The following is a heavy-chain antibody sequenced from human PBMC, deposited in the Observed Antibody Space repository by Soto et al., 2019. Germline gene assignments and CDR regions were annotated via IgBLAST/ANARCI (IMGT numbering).Heavy chain of an antibody. D-gene: IGHD2-2*01. CDR2: IDPSDSYT. CDR1: GYSFTSYW. Sequence: GESLKISCKGSGYSFTSYWISWVRQMPGKGLEWMGRIDPSDSYTNYSPSFQGHVTISADKSISTAYLQWSSLKASDTAMYYCARRGGYCSSTSCSHYYYYGMDVWGQGTTVTVSS. CDR3: ARRGGYCSSTSCSHYYYYGMDV. J-gene: IGHJ6*02. V-gene: IGHV5-10-1*01.